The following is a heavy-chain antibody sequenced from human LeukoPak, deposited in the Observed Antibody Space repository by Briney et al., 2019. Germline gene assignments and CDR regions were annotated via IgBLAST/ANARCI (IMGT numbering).Heavy chain of an antibody. Sequence: SETLSLTRTVSGGSISSYYWSWIRQPAGKGLEWIGRIYTSGSTNYNPSLKSRVTMSVDTSKNQFSLKLSSVTAADTAVYYCARGGYYYDSSGLGFDPWGQGTLVTVSS. D-gene: IGHD3-22*01. CDR2: IYTSGST. CDR3: ARGGYYYDSSGLGFDP. V-gene: IGHV4-4*07. CDR1: GGSISSYY. J-gene: IGHJ5*02.